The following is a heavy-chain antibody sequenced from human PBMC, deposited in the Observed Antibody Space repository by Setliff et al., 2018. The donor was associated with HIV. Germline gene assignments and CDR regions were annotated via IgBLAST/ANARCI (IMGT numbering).Heavy chain of an antibody. D-gene: IGHD6-19*01. V-gene: IGHV1-8*01. CDR1: GGTFSSYA. Sequence: ASVKVSCKASGGTFSSYAINWVRQAPGQGLEWMGLINPSGGRTSYAQKFQGRVTITRNTSISTAYMELSSLRSEDTAVYYCARGVFLSGSGWYIVYYFDYWGQGTLVTVSS. CDR3: ARGVFLSGSGWYIVYYFDY. J-gene: IGHJ4*02. CDR2: INPSGGRT.